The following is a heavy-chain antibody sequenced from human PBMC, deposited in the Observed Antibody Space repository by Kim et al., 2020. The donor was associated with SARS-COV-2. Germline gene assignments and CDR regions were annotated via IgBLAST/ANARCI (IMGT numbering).Heavy chain of an antibody. V-gene: IGHV3-48*02. Sequence: GGSLRLSCARSGFSFGDFGMNWVRQAPGKGLEWISYIRGPQSYADSVKGRFTVSRDDAKNLLYLEMNSLRDADTAVYFCVRDLNWAFDDWGQGTLVTVSS. CDR3: VRDLNWAFDD. D-gene: IGHD3-16*01. J-gene: IGHJ4*03. CDR2: IRGPQ. CDR1: GFSFGDFG.